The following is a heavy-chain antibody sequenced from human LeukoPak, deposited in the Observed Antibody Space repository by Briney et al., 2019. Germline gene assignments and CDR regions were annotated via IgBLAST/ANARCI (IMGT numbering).Heavy chain of an antibody. Sequence: PSETLSLTCTVSGGSVSSGSYYWSWIRQPPGKGLEWIGYIYYSGSTNYNPSLKSRVTISVDTSKNQFSLKQSSVTAADTAVYYCAREGRELDPWGQGTLVTVSS. D-gene: IGHD1-1*01. CDR3: AREGRELDP. V-gene: IGHV4-61*01. J-gene: IGHJ5*02. CDR1: GGSVSSGSYY. CDR2: IYYSGST.